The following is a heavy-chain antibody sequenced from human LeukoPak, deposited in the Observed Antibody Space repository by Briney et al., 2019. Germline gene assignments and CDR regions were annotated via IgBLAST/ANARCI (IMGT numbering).Heavy chain of an antibody. CDR3: ARGLTGTHWGHFDY. J-gene: IGHJ4*02. CDR1: GGSISSGGYY. V-gene: IGHV4-31*03. D-gene: IGHD1-20*01. CDR2: IYYSGST. Sequence: SQTLSLTCTVSGGSISSGGYYWSWIRQHPGKGLEWIGYIYYSGSTYYNPSLKSRVTISVDTSKNQFSLKLSSVTAADTAAYYCARGLTGTHWGHFDYWGQGTLVTVSS.